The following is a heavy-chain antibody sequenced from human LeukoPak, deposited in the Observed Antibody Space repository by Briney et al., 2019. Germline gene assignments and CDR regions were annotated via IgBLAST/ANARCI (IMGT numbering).Heavy chain of an antibody. CDR3: ARDEHTAFDAFDI. J-gene: IGHJ3*02. Sequence: SETLSLTCTVPGGSISSSSYYWGWIRQPPGKGLEWIGSIYYSRSTYYNPSLKSRVTISVDTSKNQFSLKLSSVTAADTAVYYCARDEHTAFDAFDIWGQGTMVTVSS. CDR2: IYYSRST. CDR1: GGSISSSSYY. V-gene: IGHV4-39*07. D-gene: IGHD5-18*01.